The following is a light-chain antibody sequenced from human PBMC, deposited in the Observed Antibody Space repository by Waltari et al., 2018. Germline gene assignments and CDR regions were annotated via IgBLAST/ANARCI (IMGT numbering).Light chain of an antibody. CDR1: NIGSKS. V-gene: IGLV3-21*03. J-gene: IGLJ2*01. CDR3: QVWDSSSDHWGV. CDR2: DDS. Sequence: SYVLTQPPSVSVAPGKTARITCGGNNIGSKSVHWYQQKPGQAPVLVVYDDSDRPSGIPGRFSGSNSGNTATLTISRVEAGDEADYYCQVWDSSSDHWGVFGGGTKLTVL.